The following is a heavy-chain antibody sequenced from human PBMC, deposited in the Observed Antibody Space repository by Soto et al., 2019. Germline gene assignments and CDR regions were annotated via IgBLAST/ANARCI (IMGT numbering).Heavy chain of an antibody. J-gene: IGHJ4*02. D-gene: IGHD6-13*01. CDR3: GGEAAAAGNGGFDY. CDR1: GYTFTSYG. V-gene: IGHV1-18*01. Sequence: QVQLVQSGAEVKKPGASVKVSCKASGYTFTSYGISWVRQAPGQGLEWMGWISAYNGNTNYAQKLQGRVTMTTDTSTSTAYMELRSLISDDTAVYYCGGEAAAAGNGGFDYGGQGTLVTVSS. CDR2: ISAYNGNT.